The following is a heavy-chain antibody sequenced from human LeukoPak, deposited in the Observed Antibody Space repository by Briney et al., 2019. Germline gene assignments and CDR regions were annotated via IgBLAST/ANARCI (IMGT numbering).Heavy chain of an antibody. CDR2: ISSSSSYI. CDR1: GFTFDDYG. J-gene: IGHJ3*02. Sequence: PGGSLRLSCAASGFTFDDYGMSWVRQAPGKGVEWVSSISSSSSYIYYADSVKGRFTISRDNAKNSLYLQMNSLRAEDTAVYYCARERAGAVGASDIWGQGTMVTVSS. D-gene: IGHD1-26*01. V-gene: IGHV3-21*01. CDR3: ARERAGAVGASDI.